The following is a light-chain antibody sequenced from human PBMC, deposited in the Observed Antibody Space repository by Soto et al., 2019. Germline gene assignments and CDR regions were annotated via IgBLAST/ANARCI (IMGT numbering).Light chain of an antibody. CDR2: DGS. CDR3: QQRSNWPPT. Sequence: EIVLTQSPATLSVSPGERATLSCRASQSVSSYLAWYQQKPGQAPRLLIYDGSNRATGIPARFSGSGSGTDFTLTISSLEPEDFAVYYCQQRSNWPPTFGQGTRLEIK. J-gene: IGKJ5*01. CDR1: QSVSSY. V-gene: IGKV3-11*01.